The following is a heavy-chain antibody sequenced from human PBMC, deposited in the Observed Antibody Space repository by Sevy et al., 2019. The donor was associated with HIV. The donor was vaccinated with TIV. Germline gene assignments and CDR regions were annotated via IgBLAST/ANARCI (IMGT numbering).Heavy chain of an antibody. J-gene: IGHJ4*01. CDR2: ISDDGNNK. CDR3: ASHYYYSTGYYFPLEY. Sequence: GGSLRLSCTAFGFTFSTYAMYWVRQAPGKGLEWVAVISDDGNNKDYAESVKGRFTISRDNSKTTLYLQMNSLRADDTAVYYFASHYYYSTGYYFPLEYWGHGTRVTVSS. V-gene: IGHV3-30*04. D-gene: IGHD3-22*01. CDR1: GFTFSTYA.